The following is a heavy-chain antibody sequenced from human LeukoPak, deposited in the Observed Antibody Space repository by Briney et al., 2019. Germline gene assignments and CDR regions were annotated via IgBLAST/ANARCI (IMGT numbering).Heavy chain of an antibody. CDR1: GYTFTGYY. CDR3: ARERLTGPYYYGSGSYPQGEFDY. J-gene: IGHJ4*02. CDR2: INPNSVGT. Sequence: ASVKVSCKASGYTFTGYYIHWVRQAPGQGLEWMGWINPNSVGTNYAQKFQGRVTMTRDTSISTAYMELSRLRSDDTAVYYCARERLTGPYYYGSGSYPQGEFDYWGQGTLVTVSS. V-gene: IGHV1-2*02. D-gene: IGHD3-10*01.